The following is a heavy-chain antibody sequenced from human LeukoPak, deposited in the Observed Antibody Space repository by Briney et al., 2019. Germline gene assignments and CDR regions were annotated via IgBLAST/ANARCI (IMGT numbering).Heavy chain of an antibody. J-gene: IGHJ6*03. Sequence: GGSLRLSCAASGFTFSSYWMSWVRQAPGKGLEWVANIKQDGSEKYYVDSVKGRFTISRDNAKNSLYLQMNSLRAEDTAVYYCAREEYYGSGSHGYYYYMDVWGKGTTVTISS. CDR1: GFTFSSYW. V-gene: IGHV3-7*01. D-gene: IGHD3-10*01. CDR2: IKQDGSEK. CDR3: AREEYYGSGSHGYYYYMDV.